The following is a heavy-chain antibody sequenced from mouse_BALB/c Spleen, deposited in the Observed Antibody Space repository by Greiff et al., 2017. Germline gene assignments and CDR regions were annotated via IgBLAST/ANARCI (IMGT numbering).Heavy chain of an antibody. Sequence: EVKLLESGPGLVKPSQSLSLTCSVTGYSITSGYYWNWIRQFPGNKLEWMGYISYDGSNNYNPSLKNRISITRDTSKNQFFLKLNSVTTEDTATYYCAREGGGYGNYGGFAYWGQGTLVTVSA. V-gene: IGHV3-6*02. J-gene: IGHJ3*01. CDR1: GYSITSGYY. CDR3: AREGGGYGNYGGFAY. D-gene: IGHD2-1*01. CDR2: ISYDGSN.